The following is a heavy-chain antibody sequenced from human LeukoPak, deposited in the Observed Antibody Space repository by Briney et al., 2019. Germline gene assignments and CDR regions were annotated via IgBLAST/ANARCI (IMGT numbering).Heavy chain of an antibody. Sequence: GRSLRLSCAASGFTFDDYAMHWVRQAPGKGLEWVSGISWNSGSIGYADSVKRRFTISRDNAKNSLYLQMSCLRAEDTALYYCAKGSGYYLTPFEYWGQGTLVTVSS. D-gene: IGHD3-22*01. CDR3: AKGSGYYLTPFEY. V-gene: IGHV3-9*01. CDR2: ISWNSGSI. J-gene: IGHJ4*02. CDR1: GFTFDDYA.